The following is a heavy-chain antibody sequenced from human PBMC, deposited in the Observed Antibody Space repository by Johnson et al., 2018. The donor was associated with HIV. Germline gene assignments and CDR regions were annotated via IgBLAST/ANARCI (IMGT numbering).Heavy chain of an antibody. CDR1: GFTFSSNT. J-gene: IGHJ3*02. CDR2: IYSGGSTT. D-gene: IGHD2-15*01. CDR3: ARPDIVVVVANAFDI. V-gene: IGHV3-NL1*01. Sequence: QVQLVESGGGVVQPGRSLRLSCAASGFTFSSNTMHCVRQAPGKGLEGVSVIYSGGSTTYYADSVKGRLTISRDNSKNTLYLHMNSLRAEDTAVYYCARPDIVVVVANAFDIWGQGTMVTVSS.